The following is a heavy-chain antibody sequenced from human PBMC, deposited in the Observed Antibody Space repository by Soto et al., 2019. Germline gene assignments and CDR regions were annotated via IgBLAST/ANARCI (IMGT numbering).Heavy chain of an antibody. CDR3: AKDEALSSGYYN. CDR2: ISGSGGST. Sequence: VGSLRLSCAASGFTFSSYAMSWVRQAPGKGLEWVSAISGSGGSTYYADSVKGRFTISRDNSKNTLYLQMNSLRAEDTAVYYCAKDEALSSGYYNWGQGTLVTVSS. D-gene: IGHD3-22*01. J-gene: IGHJ4*02. CDR1: GFTFSSYA. V-gene: IGHV3-23*01.